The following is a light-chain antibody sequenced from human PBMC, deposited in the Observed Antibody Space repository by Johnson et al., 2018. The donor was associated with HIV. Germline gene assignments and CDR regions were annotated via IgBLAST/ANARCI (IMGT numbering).Light chain of an antibody. CDR1: TSNIGSNS. CDR3: GTWDSSLSVYV. Sequence: QYVLTQPPSVSAVPGQKVTISCSGNTSNIGSNSVSWYQHLPGIAPKLLVYDRNKRPSGIPDRFSGSKSGTSATLGITGLQPGDEADYYCGTWDSSLSVYVFGTGTKVTVL. J-gene: IGLJ1*01. CDR2: DRN. V-gene: IGLV1-51*01.